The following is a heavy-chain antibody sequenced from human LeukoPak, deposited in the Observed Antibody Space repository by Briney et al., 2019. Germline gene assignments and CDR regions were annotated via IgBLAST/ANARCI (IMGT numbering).Heavy chain of an antibody. V-gene: IGHV4-4*07. Sequence: PSETLSLTCTVSGGSISSYYWSWIRQPAGKGLEWIGRIYTSGSTNYNPSLKSRVTISVDTSKNQLSLKLSSVTAADTAVYYCARIYCGGDCRGYYYHYYMDVWGKGTTVTISS. D-gene: IGHD2-21*02. J-gene: IGHJ6*03. CDR1: GGSISSYY. CDR2: IYTSGST. CDR3: ARIYCGGDCRGYYYHYYMDV.